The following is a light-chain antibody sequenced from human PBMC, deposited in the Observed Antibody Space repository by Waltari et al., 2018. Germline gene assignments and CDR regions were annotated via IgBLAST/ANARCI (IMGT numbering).Light chain of an antibody. J-gene: IGLJ2*01. CDR2: DVF. Sequence: QSALTQPASVSGSPGQSISISCTGISSDVGGFNFVSWYQQHPGKAPQLRIYDVFNRPSGVSTRFSGSKSDNAASLAISGLQAEDEAVYYCSSYTASPPHVVFGGGTKVTVL. V-gene: IGLV2-14*03. CDR1: SSDVGGFNF. CDR3: SSYTASPPHVV.